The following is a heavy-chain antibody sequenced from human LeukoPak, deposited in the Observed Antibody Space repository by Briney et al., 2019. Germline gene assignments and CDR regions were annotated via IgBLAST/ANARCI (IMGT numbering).Heavy chain of an antibody. CDR1: GYTLTELS. J-gene: IGHJ4*02. CDR2: FDPEDGET. V-gene: IGHV1-24*01. D-gene: IGHD3-9*01. CDR3: ATDTSFYDILTG. Sequence: ASVKVSCKVPGYTLTELSMHWVRQAPGKGLEWMGGFDPEDGETIYAQKFQGRVTMTEDTSTDTAYMELSSLRSEDTAVYYCATDTSFYDILTGWGQGTLVTVSS.